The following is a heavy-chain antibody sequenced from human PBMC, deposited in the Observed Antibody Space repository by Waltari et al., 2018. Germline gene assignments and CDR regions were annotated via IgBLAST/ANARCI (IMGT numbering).Heavy chain of an antibody. D-gene: IGHD6-13*01. CDR3: AIGGVETSWYWRY. CDR2: LKTDGSET. J-gene: IGHJ4*02. V-gene: IGHV3-7*01. CDR1: GLPCGSSG. Sequence: EVQVGESGGGLVQPGGSLRRSWEAAGLPCGSSGMTWVRQGPGKGLEWVANLKTDGSETYYVDSVKGRFTISRDNTKNSLYLQMSSLRAEDTAVYYCAIGGVETSWYWRYWGQGTLVTVSS.